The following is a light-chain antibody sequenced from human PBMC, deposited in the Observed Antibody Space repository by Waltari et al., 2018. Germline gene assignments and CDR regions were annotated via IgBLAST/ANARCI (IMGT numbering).Light chain of an antibody. V-gene: IGKV1-8*01. CDR2: AAS. CDR1: HSVSTY. J-gene: IGKJ1*01. CDR3: QQYYDYQRS. Sequence: AIRMTQSPSSLSASTGARVTITSRAIHSVSTYLAWYQQKPGKAPKLLIYAASTLQRGVPLRFSGSGSGTDFTLSISCLQSEDFATYYCQQYYDYQRSFGQGTKVEIK.